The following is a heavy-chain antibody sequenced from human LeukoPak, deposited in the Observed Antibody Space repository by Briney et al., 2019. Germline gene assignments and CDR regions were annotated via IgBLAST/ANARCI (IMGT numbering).Heavy chain of an antibody. Sequence: GGSLRLSYAASGFTFSSYWMSWVRQAPGKGLEWVANIKQDGSEKYYVDSVKGRFTISRDNAKNSLYLQMNSLRAEDTAVYYCARVSDGDWFDPWGQGTLVTVSS. D-gene: IGHD3-10*01. J-gene: IGHJ5*02. CDR2: IKQDGSEK. V-gene: IGHV3-7*05. CDR3: ARVSDGDWFDP. CDR1: GFTFSSYW.